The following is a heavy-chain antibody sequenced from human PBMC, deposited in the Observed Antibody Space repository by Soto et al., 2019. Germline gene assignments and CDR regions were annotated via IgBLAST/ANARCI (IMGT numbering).Heavy chain of an antibody. CDR3: ARFYYDSSGYLPSPYYYYYGMDV. J-gene: IGHJ6*02. D-gene: IGHD3-22*01. V-gene: IGHV3-66*01. CDR2: IYNGAKT. CDR1: GFTVSSNY. Sequence: GGSLRLSCAASGFTVSSNYMSWVRQAPGKGLEWVSIIYNGAKTYYADSVKGRFTISRDNSKNTLYLQMNSLRAEDTAVYYCARFYYDSSGYLPSPYYYYYGMDVWGQGTTVTVSS.